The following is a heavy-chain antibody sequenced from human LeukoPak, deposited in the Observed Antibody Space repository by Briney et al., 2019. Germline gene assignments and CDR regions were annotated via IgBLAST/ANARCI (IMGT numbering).Heavy chain of an antibody. CDR2: IYYSGST. CDR1: GGSISSYY. D-gene: IGHD3-9*01. J-gene: IGHJ5*02. CDR3: AGGLMGYFDWFPPNWFDP. V-gene: IGHV4-59*13. Sequence: SETLSLTCTVSGGSISSYYWSWIRQPPGKGLEWIGYIYYSGSTNYNPSLKSRVTISVDTSKNQFSLKLSSVTAADTAVYYCAGGLMGYFDWFPPNWFDPWGQGTLVTVSS.